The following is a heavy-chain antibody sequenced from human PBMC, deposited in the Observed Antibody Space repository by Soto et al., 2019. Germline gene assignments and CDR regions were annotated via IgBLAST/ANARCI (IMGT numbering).Heavy chain of an antibody. Sequence: LSLSCAASGFTFSSYAMHWVRQAPGKGLEWVAVISYDGSNKYYADSVKGRFTISRDNSKNTLYLQMNSLRAEDTAVYYCARVPPRRDYDILYYYYGMDVWGQGTTVTVSS. J-gene: IGHJ6*02. CDR2: ISYDGSNK. CDR1: GFTFSSYA. CDR3: ARVPPRRDYDILYYYYGMDV. V-gene: IGHV3-30-3*01. D-gene: IGHD3-9*01.